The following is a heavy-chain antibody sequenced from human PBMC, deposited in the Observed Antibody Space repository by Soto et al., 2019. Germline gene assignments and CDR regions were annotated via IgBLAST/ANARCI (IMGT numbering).Heavy chain of an antibody. CDR1: GGSISSSNW. CDR2: IYHSGST. D-gene: IGHD5-18*01. CDR3: ARTPWDGYTGYYYDY. Sequence: QVQLQESGPGLVKPSGTLSLTCAVPGGSISSSNWWSWVRQPPGKGLEWIREIYHSGSTNYNPSLTRRVTISVNKSKNQFSLKPSSVTAADTAVYSCARTPWDGYTGYYYDYWGQGTLVTVSS. J-gene: IGHJ4*02. V-gene: IGHV4-4*02.